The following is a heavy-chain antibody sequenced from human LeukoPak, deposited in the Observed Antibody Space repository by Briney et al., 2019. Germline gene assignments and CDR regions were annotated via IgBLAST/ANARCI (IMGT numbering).Heavy chain of an antibody. CDR3: ARINTRFTTLD. CDR1: GDSVTSSLSY. D-gene: IGHD3-3*01. CDR2: VFYSGRT. V-gene: IGHV4-39*07. J-gene: IGHJ4*02. Sequence: SETLSLTCTVSGDSVTSSLSYWGWVRQPPGKGLEGIGSVFYSGRTDYNPSLKTRVTISLDSSKNRFSLNLTSVTAADTAVYFCARINTRFTTLDWGQGTLVSVSS.